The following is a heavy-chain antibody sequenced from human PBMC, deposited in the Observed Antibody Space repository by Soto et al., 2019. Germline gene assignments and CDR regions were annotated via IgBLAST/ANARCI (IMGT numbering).Heavy chain of an antibody. D-gene: IGHD3-10*01. CDR1: GVTFSSYA. J-gene: IGHJ6*02. CDR2: ISGSGGST. CDR3: AKSAALGVYYGMDV. V-gene: IGHV3-23*01. Sequence: GGSLRLSCAASGVTFSSYAMGLVRQAPGKGLGWVSAISGSGGSTYYADSVKGRFTISRDNSKNTLYLQMNSLRAEDTAVYYCAKSAALGVYYGMDVWGQGTTVTVSS.